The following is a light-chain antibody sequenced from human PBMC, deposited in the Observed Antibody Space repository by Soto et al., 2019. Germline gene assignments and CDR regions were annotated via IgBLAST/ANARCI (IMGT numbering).Light chain of an antibody. CDR2: STN. CDR3: AAWDDSLSAWV. J-gene: IGLJ3*02. CDR1: RSNIGGNT. Sequence: QAVVTQPPSASGTPGQRVTISCSGSRSNIGGNTVNWYQQVPGAAPKLLMYSTNQRPPGVPDRLYGSKSGTSASLAISGLRSEDEADYYCAAWDDSLSAWVFGGGTKVTVL. V-gene: IGLV1-44*01.